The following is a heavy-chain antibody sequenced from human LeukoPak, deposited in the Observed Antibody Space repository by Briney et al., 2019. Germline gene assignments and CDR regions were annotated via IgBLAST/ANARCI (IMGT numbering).Heavy chain of an antibody. CDR1: GYTFTSYG. CDR3: ARNIVVVSAAIFDYYYYYMDV. D-gene: IGHD2-2*02. J-gene: IGHJ6*03. Sequence: ASVKVSCKASGYTFTSYGTSWVRQAPGQGLEWMGWISAYNGNTNYAQKLQGRVTMTTDTSTSAAYMELRSLRSDDTAVYYCARNIVVVSAAIFDYYYYYMDVWGKGTTVTVSS. V-gene: IGHV1-18*01. CDR2: ISAYNGNT.